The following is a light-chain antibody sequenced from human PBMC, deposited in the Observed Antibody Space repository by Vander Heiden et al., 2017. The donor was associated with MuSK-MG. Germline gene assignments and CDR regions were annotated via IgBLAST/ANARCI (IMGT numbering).Light chain of an antibody. CDR1: QSVSSSY. J-gene: IGKJ1*01. CDR3: QQYGSSPWT. CDR2: GAS. V-gene: IGKV3-20*01. Sequence: TLSLSPGERATLSCRASQSVSSSYLAWYQQKPRQAPRLLIYGASSRATGIPDRFSGSGSGTDFTLTISRLEPEDFAVYYCQQYGSSPWTFGQGTKVEIK.